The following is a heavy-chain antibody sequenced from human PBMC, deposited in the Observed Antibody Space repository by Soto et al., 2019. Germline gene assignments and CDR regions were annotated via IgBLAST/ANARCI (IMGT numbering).Heavy chain of an antibody. V-gene: IGHV4-59*01. CDR2: IYYSGST. D-gene: IGHD6-6*01. J-gene: IGHJ4*02. CDR3: ARHPGSPYFDY. Sequence: ASETLSLTCTVSGGSISSYYWSWIRQPPGKGLEWIGYIYYSGSTNYNPSLKSRVTISVDTSKNQFSLKLSSVTAADTAVYYCARHPGSPYFDYWGQGTLVTVSS. CDR1: GGSISSYY.